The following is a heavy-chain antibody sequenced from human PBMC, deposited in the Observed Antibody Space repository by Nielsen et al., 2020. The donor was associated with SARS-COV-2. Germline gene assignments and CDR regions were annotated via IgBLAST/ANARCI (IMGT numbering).Heavy chain of an antibody. D-gene: IGHD5-24*01. V-gene: IGHV4-61*01. Sequence: SETLSLTCIVSGGSISTGSHYWSWTRQPPGKGLEWIGYIFYRGNTNYKPSLKSRVTISVDTSKNQFSLKVNSVTAADTAVYYCVRIDMATISVDYWGRGTLVTVSS. CDR2: IFYRGNT. J-gene: IGHJ4*02. CDR3: VRIDMATISVDY. CDR1: GGSISTGSHY.